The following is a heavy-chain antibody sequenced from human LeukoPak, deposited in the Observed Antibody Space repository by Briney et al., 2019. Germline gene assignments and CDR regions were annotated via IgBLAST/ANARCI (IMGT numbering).Heavy chain of an antibody. CDR3: ARNGYTSGWGAAVAV. J-gene: IGHJ4*02. CDR1: GGSLGGDYW. CDR2: IYHSGFT. D-gene: IGHD5-12*01. V-gene: IGHV4-4*02. Sequence: PSETLSLTCTVSGGSLGGDYWWNWVRQSPVKGLEWIGEIYHSGFTKYNPSLKSRVTISVDKTKDQFSLTLTSVTAADTAVYYCARNGYTSGWGAAVAVWGQGTLVTVSS.